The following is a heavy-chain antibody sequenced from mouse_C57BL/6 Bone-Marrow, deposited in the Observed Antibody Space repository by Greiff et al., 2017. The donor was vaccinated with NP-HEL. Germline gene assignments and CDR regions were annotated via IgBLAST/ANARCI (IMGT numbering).Heavy chain of an antibody. J-gene: IGHJ4*01. CDR1: GYSFTSYY. CDR2: IYPGSGNT. CDR3: ARLGNYEMDY. D-gene: IGHD2-1*01. V-gene: IGHV1-66*01. Sequence: VKLQESGPELVKPGASVKISCKASGYSFTSYYIHWVKQRPGQGLEWIGWIYPGSGNTKYNEKFKGKATLTADTSSSTAYMQLSSLTSEDSAVYYCARLGNYEMDYWGQGTSVTVSS.